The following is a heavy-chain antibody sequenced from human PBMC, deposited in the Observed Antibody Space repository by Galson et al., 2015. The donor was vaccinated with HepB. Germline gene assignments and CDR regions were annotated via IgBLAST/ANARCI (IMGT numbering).Heavy chain of an antibody. CDR1: GGSISSYY. CDR3: ASLTRYYDSSGYIYYFDY. Sequence: ETLSLTCTVSGGSISSYYWSWIRQPPGKGLEWIGYIYYSGSTNYNPSLKSRVTISVDTSKNQFSLKLSSVTAADTAVYYCASLTRYYDSSGYIYYFDYWGQGTLVTVSS. CDR2: IYYSGST. V-gene: IGHV4-59*01. J-gene: IGHJ4*02. D-gene: IGHD3-22*01.